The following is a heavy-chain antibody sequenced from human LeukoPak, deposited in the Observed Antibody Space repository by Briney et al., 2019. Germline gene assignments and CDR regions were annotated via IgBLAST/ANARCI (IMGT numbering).Heavy chain of an antibody. CDR3: ARVKLRYSSSKGFDY. CDR1: GGTFSSYA. Sequence: SVKVSCKASGGTFSSYAISWVRQAPGQGLEWMGGIIPIFGTANYAQKFQGRVTITADESTSTAYMELSSLRSEDTAVYYCARVKLRYSSSKGFDYWGQGTLVTVSS. V-gene: IGHV1-69*01. CDR2: IIPIFGTA. J-gene: IGHJ4*02. D-gene: IGHD6-6*01.